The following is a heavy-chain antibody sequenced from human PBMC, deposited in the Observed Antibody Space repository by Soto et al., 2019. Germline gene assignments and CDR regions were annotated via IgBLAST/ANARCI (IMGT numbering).Heavy chain of an antibody. Sequence: GGSLRLSCAASGFTFSSYGMHWVRQAPGKGLEWVAVIWYDGSNKYYADSVKGRFTISRDNSKNTLYLQMNSLRAEDTAVYYCARDPARDYSRGGGFDPWGQGTLVTVSS. V-gene: IGHV3-33*01. CDR2: IWYDGSNK. J-gene: IGHJ5*02. CDR1: GFTFSSYG. D-gene: IGHD2-15*01. CDR3: ARDPARDYSRGGGFDP.